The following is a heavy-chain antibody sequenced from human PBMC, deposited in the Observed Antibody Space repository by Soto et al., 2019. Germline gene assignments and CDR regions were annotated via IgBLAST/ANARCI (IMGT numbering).Heavy chain of an antibody. V-gene: IGHV3-15*01. CDR2: IKSKSAGETT. D-gene: IGHD6-19*01. Sequence: GGSLRLSCVGSGFSFIDAYLNWVRQAPGKGLEWVGRIKSKSAGETTEYTAAVKGRVTISRDDSKNTLYLQMNSLRAEDTAVYYCAKDDQPSIAVAGTTFDYWGQGTLVTVSS. CDR1: GFSFIDAY. J-gene: IGHJ4*02. CDR3: AKDDQPSIAVAGTTFDY.